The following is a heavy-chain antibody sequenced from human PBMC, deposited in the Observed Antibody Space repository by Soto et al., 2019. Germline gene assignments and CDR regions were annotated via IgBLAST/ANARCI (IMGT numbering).Heavy chain of an antibody. Sequence: GGSLRLSCAASGFTFDDYAMHWVRQAPGKGLEWVSGISWNSGSIGYADSVKGRFTISRDNAKNSLYLQMNSLRAEDTALYYCEKARRGYYDSSGYYYYYYYGMDVWGQGTTVTVS. D-gene: IGHD3-22*01. CDR2: ISWNSGSI. CDR3: EKARRGYYDSSGYYYYYYYGMDV. V-gene: IGHV3-9*01. CDR1: GFTFDDYA. J-gene: IGHJ6*02.